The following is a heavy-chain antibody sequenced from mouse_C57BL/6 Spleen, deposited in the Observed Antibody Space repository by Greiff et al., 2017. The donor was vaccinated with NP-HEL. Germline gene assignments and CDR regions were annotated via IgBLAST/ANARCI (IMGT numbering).Heavy chain of an antibody. V-gene: IGHV1-18*01. Sequence: EVQLQQSGPELVKPGASVKIPCKASGYTFTDYNMDWVKQSHGKSLEWIGDINPNNGGTIYNQKFKGKATLTVDKSSSTAYMELRSLTSEDTAVYYCDRDDYDGWFAYWGQGTLVTVSA. J-gene: IGHJ3*01. CDR2: INPNNGGT. D-gene: IGHD2-4*01. CDR3: DRDDYDGWFAY. CDR1: GYTFTDYN.